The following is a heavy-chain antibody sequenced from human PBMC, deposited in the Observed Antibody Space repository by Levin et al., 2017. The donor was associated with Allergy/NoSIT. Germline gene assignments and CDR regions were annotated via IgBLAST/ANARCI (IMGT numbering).Heavy chain of an antibody. D-gene: IGHD1-1*01. V-gene: IGHV3-30-3*01. CDR1: GFTFSNYA. CDR2: ISDDGSSE. Sequence: GGSLRLSCAASGFTFSNYAMHWVRQAPGKGLEWVGVISDDGSSEFYIDSVEGRFTISRDNSKNRLYLQMDSLRAEDTALYYCVREIAEEGTWGQGTLVIVSS. CDR3: VREIAEEGT. J-gene: IGHJ4*02.